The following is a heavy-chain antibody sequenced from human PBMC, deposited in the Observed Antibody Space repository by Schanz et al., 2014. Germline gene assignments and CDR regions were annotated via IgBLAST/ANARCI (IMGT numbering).Heavy chain of an antibody. J-gene: IGHJ3*02. CDR2: ISGSGGST. CDR3: AKGRFGELSAFDI. Sequence: EVQLLESGGGLVQPGGSLRLSCAASGFTFSSYAMSWVRQAPGKGLEWVSAISGSGGSTYYADSVKGRFTISRDNSKNTLYLQMNGLRAEDTAVYYCAKGRFGELSAFDIWGQGTMXTVSS. D-gene: IGHD3-10*01. CDR1: GFTFSSYA. V-gene: IGHV3-23*01.